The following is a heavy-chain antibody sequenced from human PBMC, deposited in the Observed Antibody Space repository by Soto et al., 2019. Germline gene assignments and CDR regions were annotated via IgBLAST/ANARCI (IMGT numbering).Heavy chain of an antibody. CDR3: ARALGYCSSTSCRYYFDY. D-gene: IGHD2-2*01. V-gene: IGHV1-46*01. CDR2: INPSGGST. CDR1: GYTFTSYY. Sequence: ASVKVSCKASGYTFTSYYMHWVRQAPGQGLEWMGIINPSGGSTSYAQKFQGRVTMTRDTSTSTVYMELSSLRSEDAAVYYCARALGYCSSTSCRYYFDYWGQGTLVTVS. J-gene: IGHJ4*02.